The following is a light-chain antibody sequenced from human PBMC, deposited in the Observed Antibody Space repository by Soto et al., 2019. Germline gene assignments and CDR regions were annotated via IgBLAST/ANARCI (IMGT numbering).Light chain of an antibody. V-gene: IGKV1-12*01. CDR3: QQGSSFPWT. J-gene: IGKJ1*01. CDR1: QDIDSW. CDR2: AAS. Sequence: DIQMTQSPSSVSASVGDRVTITCRASQDIDSWLAWYQQKPGKAPNLLIYAASSLQSGVPSRFSGSRSGTDFTFTISSLQPEDFATYYCQQGSSFPWTFGQGTKVEIK.